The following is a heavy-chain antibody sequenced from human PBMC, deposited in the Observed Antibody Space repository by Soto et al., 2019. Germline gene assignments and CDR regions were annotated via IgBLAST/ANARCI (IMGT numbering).Heavy chain of an antibody. J-gene: IGHJ4*02. CDR2: IYYSGST. CDR1: GGSISNGGYY. V-gene: IGHV4-31*03. CDR3: ARGPHYYDSSGYYYKLPVLLFSIFDY. Sequence: SETLSLTCTVSGGSISNGGYYWSWIRQHPGKGLEWIGYIYYSGSTYYNPSLKSRVTISVDTSKNQFSLKLSSVTAADTAVYYCARGPHYYDSSGYYYKLPVLLFSIFDYWGQGTLVTVSS. D-gene: IGHD3-22*01.